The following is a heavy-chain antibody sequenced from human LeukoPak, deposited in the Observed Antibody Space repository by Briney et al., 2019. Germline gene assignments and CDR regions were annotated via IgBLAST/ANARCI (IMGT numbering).Heavy chain of an antibody. CDR1: GDSISGYY. V-gene: IGHV4-59*01. CDR2: IYYSGST. D-gene: IGHD5-12*01. J-gene: IGHJ4*02. CDR3: ARVSGYDWESFYDY. Sequence: SETLSLTCTVSGDSISGYYWSWIRQPPGKGLEWIGYIYYSGSTNYNPSLKSRVTISVDTSKNQFSLKLSSVTAADTAVYYCARVSGYDWESFYDYWGQGTLVTVSS.